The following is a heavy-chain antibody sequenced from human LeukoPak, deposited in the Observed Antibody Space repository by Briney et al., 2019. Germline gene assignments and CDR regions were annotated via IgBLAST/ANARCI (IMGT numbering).Heavy chain of an antibody. CDR2: IYYSGRT. Sequence: SETLSLTCTVAGGSISSSYYWGWIRQPPGKGLEWIGTIYYSGRTYYNPSLKSRVTISVDTSKNQFSLKLSSVTAADTAVYYCARLPYYYYSSVPRWAFDIWGQGTMVTVSS. J-gene: IGHJ3*02. V-gene: IGHV4-39*01. CDR3: ARLPYYYYSSVPRWAFDI. D-gene: IGHD3-22*01. CDR1: GGSISSSYY.